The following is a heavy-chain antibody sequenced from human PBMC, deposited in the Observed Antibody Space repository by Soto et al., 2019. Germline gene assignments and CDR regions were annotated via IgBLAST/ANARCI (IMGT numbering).Heavy chain of an antibody. V-gene: IGHV1-3*01. Sequence: QVQLVQSGAEVKKPGASVKVSCKASGYTFTSYAMHWVRQAPGQRLEWMGWINAGNGNTKYSQKFQGRVTMTRDTSASTAYLELSSLRSEDTAVYYCARGYYDGSGSLPTLENDYWGKGTLVTVSS. CDR2: INAGNGNT. D-gene: IGHD3-10*01. CDR1: GYTFTSYA. CDR3: ARGYYDGSGSLPTLENDY. J-gene: IGHJ4*02.